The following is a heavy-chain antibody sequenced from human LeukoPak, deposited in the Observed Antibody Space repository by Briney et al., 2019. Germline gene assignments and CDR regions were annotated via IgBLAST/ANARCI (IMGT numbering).Heavy chain of an antibody. Sequence: GASVKVSCKASGYTFTSYGISWVRQAPGQGLEWMGGIIPIFGTANYAQKFQGRVTITADKSTSTAYMELSSLRSEDTAVYYCARDAAGSSSWYGSDAFDIWGQGTMVTVSS. CDR1: GYTFTSYG. D-gene: IGHD6-13*01. CDR2: IIPIFGTA. J-gene: IGHJ3*02. V-gene: IGHV1-69*06. CDR3: ARDAAGSSSWYGSDAFDI.